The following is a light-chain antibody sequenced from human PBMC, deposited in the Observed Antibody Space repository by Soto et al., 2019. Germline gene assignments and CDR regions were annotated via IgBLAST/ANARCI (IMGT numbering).Light chain of an antibody. CDR3: TAYVGSDIWV. CDR1: SSDVGAYKY. CDR2: EVT. Sequence: QSVLTQPPSASGSPGQSVTISCTGTSSDVGAYKYVSWYQQYPGKAPKLMIYEVTKRPSGVPDRFSGSKSGNTAALTGSGLQGEDDSYYYCTAYVGSDIWVFGGGTKVTVL. V-gene: IGLV2-8*01. J-gene: IGLJ3*02.